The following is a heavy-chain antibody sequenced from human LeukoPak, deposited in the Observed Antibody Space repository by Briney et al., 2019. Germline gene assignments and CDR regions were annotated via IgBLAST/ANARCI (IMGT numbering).Heavy chain of an antibody. CDR1: GYTFNKYA. V-gene: IGHV7-4-1*02. J-gene: IGHJ3*01. Sequence: ASVKVSCKASGYTFNKYAMNWVRQAPGQGLEWMGWIDTHTGNSTYAQGFTGQFVFSWDSSVSTAYLQISSLKADDTAVYYCARDGVGQDAFDFWGQGTMVTVSS. CDR3: ARDGVGQDAFDF. CDR2: IDTHTGNS. D-gene: IGHD3-3*01.